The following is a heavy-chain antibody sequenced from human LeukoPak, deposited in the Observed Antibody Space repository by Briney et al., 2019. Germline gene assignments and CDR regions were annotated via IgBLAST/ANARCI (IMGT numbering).Heavy chain of an antibody. Sequence: SGGSLKLSCAASGFTFSGSAMHWVRQASGKGLEWVGRIRSKANSYATAYATWVKGRFTISRDDSKNTAYLQMNSLKTEDTAVYYCTRRENDFWSGYDNPFFDYWGQGTLVTVSS. D-gene: IGHD3-3*01. CDR2: IRSKANSYAT. J-gene: IGHJ4*02. V-gene: IGHV3-73*01. CDR3: TRRENDFWSGYDNPFFDY. CDR1: GFTFSGSA.